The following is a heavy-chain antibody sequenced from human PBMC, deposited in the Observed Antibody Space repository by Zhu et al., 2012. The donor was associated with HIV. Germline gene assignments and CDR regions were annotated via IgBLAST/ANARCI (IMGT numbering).Heavy chain of an antibody. CDR1: GGSISSSSYY. D-gene: IGHD3-16*01. Sequence: QVQLQESGPGLVKPSETLSLTCTVSGGSISSSSYYWGWIRQSPGKGLEWIGSIYYSGSTYYNPSLKSRVTISVDTSKNQFSLKLSSVTAADTAVYYCARQSGVSLMGVGRIDYWGQGTLVTVSS. J-gene: IGHJ4*02. CDR2: IYYSGST. CDR3: ARQSGVSLMGVGRIDY. V-gene: IGHV4-39*01.